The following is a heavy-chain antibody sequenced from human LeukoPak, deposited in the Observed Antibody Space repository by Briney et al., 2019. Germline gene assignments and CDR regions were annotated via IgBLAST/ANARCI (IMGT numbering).Heavy chain of an antibody. CDR3: ARGGDYFDSSRFYSFDY. Sequence: SETLSLTCTVSGDSISTYYWSWIRQPAGKGLEWIGRIYASGDRNYNPSLKSRVTTSVDTSNNQFFLNLDSLTAADTAVYYCARGGDYFDSSRFYSFDYWGQGILVTVSS. J-gene: IGHJ4*02. V-gene: IGHV4-4*07. CDR2: IYASGDR. D-gene: IGHD3-22*01. CDR1: GDSISTYY.